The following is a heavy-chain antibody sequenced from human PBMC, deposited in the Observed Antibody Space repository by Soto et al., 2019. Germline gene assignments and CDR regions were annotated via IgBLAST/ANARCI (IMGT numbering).Heavy chain of an antibody. CDR3: GRDCSSGRCFRAFDY. V-gene: IGHV3-11*01. CDR1: GFSFSDYD. J-gene: IGHJ4*02. CDR2: ITKSGGTI. D-gene: IGHD2-15*01. Sequence: QVHLVESGGGLVKPGGSLRLSCAVPGFSFSDYDMNWIRQAPGKGLEWVSYITKSGGTIYYADSVRGRFTISRDNAKNALYLQMNSLRADDTAVYYCGRDCSSGRCFRAFDYWGQGALVTVSS.